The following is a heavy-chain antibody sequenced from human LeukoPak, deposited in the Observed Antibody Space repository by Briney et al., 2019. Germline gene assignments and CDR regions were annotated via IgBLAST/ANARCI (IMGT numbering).Heavy chain of an antibody. CDR1: GGSISTGSYY. Sequence: SETLSLTCTVSGGSISTGSYYCSWIRQPAGKGLEWIGRIYTSGSTNYNPSLKSRVTISVDTSKNQFSLKLSSVIAADTAVYYCARVVSQYGDYAWIVNWFDPWGQGTLVTVSS. V-gene: IGHV4-61*02. CDR2: IYTSGST. CDR3: ARVVSQYGDYAWIVNWFDP. J-gene: IGHJ5*02. D-gene: IGHD4-17*01.